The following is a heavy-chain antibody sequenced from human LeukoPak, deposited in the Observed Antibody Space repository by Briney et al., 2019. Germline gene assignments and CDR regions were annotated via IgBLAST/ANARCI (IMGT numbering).Heavy chain of an antibody. V-gene: IGHV3-23*01. Sequence: PGGSLRLSCAASGFTFSSYGMSWVRQAPGKGLEWVSGISGSGGSTYYADSVKGRFTISRDNSKNTLYLQMNSLGAEDTAVYYCAKAVSCSSTSCYRSYGMDVWGQGTTVTVSS. CDR1: GFTFSSYG. CDR2: ISGSGGST. D-gene: IGHD2-2*02. CDR3: AKAVSCSSTSCYRSYGMDV. J-gene: IGHJ6*02.